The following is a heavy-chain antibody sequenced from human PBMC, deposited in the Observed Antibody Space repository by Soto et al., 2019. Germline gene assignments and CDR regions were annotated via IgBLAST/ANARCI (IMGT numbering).Heavy chain of an antibody. J-gene: IGHJ6*03. CDR3: ARQSLGYCSGGSCSMGGYYMDV. V-gene: IGHV3-53*04. Sequence: GGSLRLSCAASGFTVSSNYMNWVRQVPGKGLEWVSIIYSDGSTYYADSVKGRFTISRHNSKNMLYLQMNSLRAEDTAVYYCARQSLGYCSGGSCSMGGYYMDVWGKGTTVTVSS. D-gene: IGHD2-15*01. CDR1: GFTVSSNY. CDR2: IYSDGST.